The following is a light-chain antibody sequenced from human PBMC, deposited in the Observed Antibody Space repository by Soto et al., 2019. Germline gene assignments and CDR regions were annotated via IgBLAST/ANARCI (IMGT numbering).Light chain of an antibody. V-gene: IGKV1-5*01. J-gene: IGKJ2*01. Sequence: DIQMTQSPSTLSASIGDRVTITCRASQSISTWLAWYQRKPGKAPNLLIYDASSLERGVPSRFSGSGSGTEFTLTISSLQPDDLATYHCQQYNTYPYTFGQGTKLEI. CDR2: DAS. CDR1: QSISTW. CDR3: QQYNTYPYT.